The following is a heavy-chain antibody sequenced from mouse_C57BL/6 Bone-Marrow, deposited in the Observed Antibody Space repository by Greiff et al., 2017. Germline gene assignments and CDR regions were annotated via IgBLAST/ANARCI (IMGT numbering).Heavy chain of an antibody. V-gene: IGHV5-4*01. J-gene: IGHJ3*01. D-gene: IGHD1-1*01. CDR2: ISAGGSYP. CDR1: GFTFSSYA. Sequence: EVQLVESGGGLVKPGGSLKISCAASGFTFSSYAMSWVRQTPEKRLEWVATISAGGSYPNYPDNVKGRFTISRDNAKINLYLQMSQLKFEDTSIYYCAIDVCLLRLAGFAYWGQGTLVTVSS. CDR3: AIDVCLLRLAGFAY.